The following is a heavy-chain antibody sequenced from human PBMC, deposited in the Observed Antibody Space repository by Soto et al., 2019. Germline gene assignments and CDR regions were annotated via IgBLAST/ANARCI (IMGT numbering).Heavy chain of an antibody. CDR3: AKYDILYGYYSCFDY. V-gene: IGHV3-23*01. CDR1: GFTFSSYA. CDR2: ISGSGGST. D-gene: IGHD3-9*01. J-gene: IGHJ4*02. Sequence: GGSLRLSCAASGFTFSSYAMSWVRQAPGKGLEWVSAISGSGGSTYYADSVKGRFTISRDNSKNTLYLQMNSPRAEDTAVYYCAKYDILYGYYSCFDYWGQGTLVTVSS.